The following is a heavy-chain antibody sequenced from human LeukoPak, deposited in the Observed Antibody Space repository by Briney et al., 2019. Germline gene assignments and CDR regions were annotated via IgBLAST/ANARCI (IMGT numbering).Heavy chain of an antibody. CDR3: ARAPFQWLLRDY. V-gene: IGHV1-18*01. CDR2: ISACNGNT. J-gene: IGHJ4*02. D-gene: IGHD6-19*01. CDR1: GYTFTSYD. Sequence: ASVKVSCKASGYTFTSYDINWVRQATGQGLEWMGWISACNGNTNYAQKLQGRVTMTTDTSTSTAYMELRSLRSDDTAVYYCARAPFQWLLRDYWGQGTLVTVSS.